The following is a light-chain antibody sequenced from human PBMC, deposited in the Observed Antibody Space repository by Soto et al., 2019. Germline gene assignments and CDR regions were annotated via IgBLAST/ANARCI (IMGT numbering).Light chain of an antibody. CDR3: QQCGGSPT. CDR2: LGS. V-gene: IGKV2-28*01. Sequence: DIVMTQCPLSLPVTTGEPACISCRSSHSLLHSNGYNYLDWYLQKPGQSPQLLIYLGSNRASGVPDRFSGSGSGTDFTLTISRLEAEDFAMYYCQQCGGSPTFGQGTKVDVK. J-gene: IGKJ1*01. CDR1: HSLLHSNGYNY.